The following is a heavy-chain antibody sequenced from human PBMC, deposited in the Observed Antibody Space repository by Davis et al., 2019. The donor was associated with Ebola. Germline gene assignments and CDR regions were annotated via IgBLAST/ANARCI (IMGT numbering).Heavy chain of an antibody. D-gene: IGHD3-10*01. CDR2: ISHTGST. Sequence: SETLSLTCAVNGGSFSSYYWSWIRQTPGKGLEWIGEISHTGSTTYSQSLKSRVTISVDTSKNQFSLKLSSVTAADTAVYYCAKITMVPPYYFDYWGQGTLVTVSS. J-gene: IGHJ4*02. V-gene: IGHV4-34*01. CDR3: AKITMVPPYYFDY. CDR1: GGSFSSYY.